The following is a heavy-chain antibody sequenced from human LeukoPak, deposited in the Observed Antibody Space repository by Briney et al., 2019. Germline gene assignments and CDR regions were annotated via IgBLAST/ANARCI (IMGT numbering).Heavy chain of an antibody. CDR1: GFTFSSYA. Sequence: GGSLGLSCAASGFTFSSYAMSWVRQAPGKGLEWVSAISGSGGSTYYADSVKGRFTISRDNSKNTLYLQMNSLRAEGTAVYYCAKEAWLTGWNYYFDYWGQGTLVTVSS. D-gene: IGHD5-12*01. CDR2: ISGSGGST. CDR3: AKEAWLTGWNYYFDY. J-gene: IGHJ4*02. V-gene: IGHV3-23*01.